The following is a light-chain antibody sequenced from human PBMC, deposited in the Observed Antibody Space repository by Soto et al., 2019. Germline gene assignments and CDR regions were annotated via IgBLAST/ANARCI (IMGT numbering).Light chain of an antibody. CDR1: SSDVGGYNY. CDR2: EVS. CDR3: SSYTTSSARV. V-gene: IGLV2-14*01. Sequence: QSVLTQPASVSGSPGQSITISCTGTSSDVGGYNYVSWYQQHPGKAPKLMIYEVSNRPSGVSDRFSGSKSGNTASLTISGLQADDEADYYCSSYTTSSARVFXTGTKV. J-gene: IGLJ1*01.